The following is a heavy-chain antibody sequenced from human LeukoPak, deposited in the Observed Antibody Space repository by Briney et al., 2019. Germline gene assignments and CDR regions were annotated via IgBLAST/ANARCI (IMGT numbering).Heavy chain of an antibody. J-gene: IGHJ3*02. Sequence: PGGSLRLSCAASGFTFDDYAMHWVRQAPGKGLEWASGISWNSGSIGYADSVKGRFTISRDNAKNSLYLQMNSLRAEDTALYYCAKLAVADAFDIWGQGTMVTVSS. D-gene: IGHD6-19*01. CDR1: GFTFDDYA. CDR3: AKLAVADAFDI. V-gene: IGHV3-9*01. CDR2: ISWNSGSI.